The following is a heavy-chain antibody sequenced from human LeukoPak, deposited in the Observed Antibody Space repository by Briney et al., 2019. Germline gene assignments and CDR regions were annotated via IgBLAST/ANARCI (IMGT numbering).Heavy chain of an antibody. Sequence: GASVKVSCKASGYTFTNYSIHWVRQAPGQRLEWMGWINAGNGDTEYSHKFQGRVTSTRDTSASTAYMDLSSLRFEDTAVYYCARVVTRLREGAYQYDLDVWGQGTTVTVSS. CDR1: GYTFTNYS. V-gene: IGHV1-3*01. CDR2: INAGNGDT. CDR3: ARVVTRLREGAYQYDLDV. J-gene: IGHJ6*02. D-gene: IGHD3-16*01.